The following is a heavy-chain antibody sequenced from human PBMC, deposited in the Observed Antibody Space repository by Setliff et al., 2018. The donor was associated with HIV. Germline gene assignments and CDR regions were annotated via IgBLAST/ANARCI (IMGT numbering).Heavy chain of an antibody. D-gene: IGHD5-18*01. V-gene: IGHV4-61*09. J-gene: IGHJ4*02. Sequence: PSETLSLTCTVSGGSISSGSYYWSWIRQPAGKGLDWVGHIFTSGSTNYNPSLKSRVTISVDTTKNQFSLKLSSVTAADTAVYYCARGTGSYGSDYWGQGTLVTVSS. CDR2: IFTSGST. CDR3: ARGTGSYGSDY. CDR1: GGSISSGSYY.